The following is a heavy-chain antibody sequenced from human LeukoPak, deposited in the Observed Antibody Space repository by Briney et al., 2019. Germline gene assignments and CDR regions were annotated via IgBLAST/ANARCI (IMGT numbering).Heavy chain of an antibody. CDR2: IYYSGST. J-gene: IGHJ2*01. Sequence: PSETLSLTCTVSGGSISSSSYYWGWIRQPPGKGLEWIGSIYYSGSTYYNPSLKSRVTISVGTSKNQFSLKLSSVTAADTAVYYCARPVSYGDYRYWYFDLWGRGTLVTVSS. V-gene: IGHV4-39*01. CDR3: ARPVSYGDYRYWYFDL. D-gene: IGHD4-17*01. CDR1: GGSISSSSYY.